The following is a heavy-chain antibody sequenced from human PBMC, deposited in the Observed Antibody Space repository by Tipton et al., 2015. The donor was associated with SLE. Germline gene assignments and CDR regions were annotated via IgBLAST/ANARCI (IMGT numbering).Heavy chain of an antibody. Sequence: TLSLTCSVSGGSVSDFYWSWIRQPPGMGLEWLGYIFYSGTTTYNTYNPSLSSRVTMSVDTSKSQVSLKLTSLTAADTAVYYCARGFRPYYFDPWGQGTLVTVSS. CDR1: GGSVSDFY. CDR2: IFYSGTT. J-gene: IGHJ4*02. CDR3: ARGFRPYYFDP. V-gene: IGHV4-59*02. D-gene: IGHD2-21*01.